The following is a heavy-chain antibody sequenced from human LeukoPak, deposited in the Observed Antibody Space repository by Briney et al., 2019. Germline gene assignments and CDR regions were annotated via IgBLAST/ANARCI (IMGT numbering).Heavy chain of an antibody. CDR1: GGSISSYY. Sequence: SETLSLTCTVSGGSISSYYWGWIRQPPGKGLEWIGYIYTSGSTNYNPSLKSRVTISVDTSKNQFSLKLSSVTAADTAVYYCAAMYYDFWSGYPVPYYYYMDVWGKGTTVTVSS. V-gene: IGHV4-4*09. D-gene: IGHD3-3*01. J-gene: IGHJ6*03. CDR2: IYTSGST. CDR3: AAMYYDFWSGYPVPYYYYMDV.